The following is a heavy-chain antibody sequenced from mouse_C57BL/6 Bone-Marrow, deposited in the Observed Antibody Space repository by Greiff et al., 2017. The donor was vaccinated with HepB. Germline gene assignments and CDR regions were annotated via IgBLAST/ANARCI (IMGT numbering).Heavy chain of an antibody. CDR2: IHPNSGST. V-gene: IGHV1-64*01. Sequence: QVQLQQPGAELVKPGASVKLSCKASGYTFTSYWMHRVKQRPGQGLEWIGMIHPNSGSTNYNEKFKSKATLTVDKSSSTAYMQLSSLTSEDSAVYYCARLVELRLQGYWGQGTTLTVSS. CDR3: ARLVELRLQGY. CDR1: GYTFTSYW. D-gene: IGHD3-2*02. J-gene: IGHJ2*01.